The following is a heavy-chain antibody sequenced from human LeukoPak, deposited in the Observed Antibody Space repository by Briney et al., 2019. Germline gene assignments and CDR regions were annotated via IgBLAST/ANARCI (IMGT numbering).Heavy chain of an antibody. CDR1: GATFTSYA. CDR3: ARWGSSSGGNWFDP. J-gene: IGHJ5*02. Sequence: GASVRVSGKPLGATFTSYAISWVRQAPGHGLEGMGGIIPIFGTANYAQKFQGRVTITADESTSTAYMELSSLRSEDTAVYYCARWGSSSGGNWFDPWGQGTLVTVSS. V-gene: IGHV1-69*13. CDR2: IIPIFGTA. D-gene: IGHD6-13*01.